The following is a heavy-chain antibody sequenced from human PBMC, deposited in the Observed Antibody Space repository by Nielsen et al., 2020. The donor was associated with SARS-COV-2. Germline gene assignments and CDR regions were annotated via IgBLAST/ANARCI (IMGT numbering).Heavy chain of an antibody. CDR1: GFTFSSYS. Sequence: GGSLRLSCAASGFTFSSYSMNWVRQAPGKGLEWVSYISSSSSTIYYADSVKGRFTISRDNAKNSLYLQMNSLRDEDTAVYYCARVQYYDSSADAFDIWGQGTMVTVSS. D-gene: IGHD3-22*01. CDR2: ISSSSSTI. CDR3: ARVQYYDSSADAFDI. V-gene: IGHV3-48*02. J-gene: IGHJ3*02.